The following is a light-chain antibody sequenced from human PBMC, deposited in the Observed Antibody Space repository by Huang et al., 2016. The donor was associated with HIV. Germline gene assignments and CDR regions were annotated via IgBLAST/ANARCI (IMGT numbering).Light chain of an antibody. CDR1: QSVYSSSTSKDY. V-gene: IGKV4-1*01. J-gene: IGKJ1*01. CDR3: QQYYSSPQT. CDR2: WAS. Sequence: DIIMTQSPDSLAVSLGERATLNCRSSQSVYSSSTSKDYMAWFQQKPWQPPRLLLFWASTREAGVPDRVSGSGSGTHFTLTIANLEAEDAAIYYCQQYYSSPQTFGQGTRVEVK.